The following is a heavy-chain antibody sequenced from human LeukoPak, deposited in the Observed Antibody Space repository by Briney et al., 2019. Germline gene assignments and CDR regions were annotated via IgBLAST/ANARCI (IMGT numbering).Heavy chain of an antibody. D-gene: IGHD6-19*01. V-gene: IGHV1-3*01. CDR3: ARVSDDSGWNFDY. CDR2: INAGNGNR. J-gene: IGHJ4*02. Sequence: ASVKVSCKASGYTFTGYAIHWVRQAPGQRLEWMGWINAGNGNRKYSQKFQDRVTITREPSATTAYMELNSLTSEDTAVYYCARVSDDSGWNFDYWGQGTLVTVSS. CDR1: GYTFTGYA.